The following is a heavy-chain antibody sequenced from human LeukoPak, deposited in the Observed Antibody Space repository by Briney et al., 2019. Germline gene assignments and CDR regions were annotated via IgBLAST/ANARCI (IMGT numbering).Heavy chain of an antibody. Sequence: PSETLSLTCTVSGGSISSYYWSWIRQPPGKGLEWIGYIYYSGSTNYNPSLKSRVTISVDTSKNQFSLKLSSVTAADTAVYYCASVDTAMPYDAFDIWGQGTMVTVSS. CDR3: ASVDTAMPYDAFDI. J-gene: IGHJ3*02. CDR1: GGSISSYY. D-gene: IGHD5-18*01. V-gene: IGHV4-59*01. CDR2: IYYSGST.